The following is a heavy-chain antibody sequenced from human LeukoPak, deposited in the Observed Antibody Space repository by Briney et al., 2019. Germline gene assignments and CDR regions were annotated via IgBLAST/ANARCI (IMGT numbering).Heavy chain of an antibody. CDR3: ARAPKGMTTVRYYYYYYMDV. D-gene: IGHD4-11*01. CDR2: IYHSGST. Sequence: SETLSLTCTVSSGSITSGGYYWNWIRQHPGKGLEWIGYIYHSGSTFYNPSLKSRVTMLVDTSKNQFSLKLRSVTAADTAVYYCARAPKGMTTVRYYYYYYMDVWGKGTTVTVSS. V-gene: IGHV4-31*03. J-gene: IGHJ6*03. CDR1: SGSITSGGYY.